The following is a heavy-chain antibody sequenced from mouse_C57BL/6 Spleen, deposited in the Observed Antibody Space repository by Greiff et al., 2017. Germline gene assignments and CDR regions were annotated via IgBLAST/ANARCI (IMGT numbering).Heavy chain of an antibody. D-gene: IGHD1-1*01. CDR3: ARGYRNYGYYAMDY. CDR2: IDPSDSET. CDR1: GYTFTSYW. J-gene: IGHJ4*01. V-gene: IGHV1-52*01. Sequence: VQLQQPGAELVRPGSSVKLSCTASGYTFTSYWMHWVKQRPIQGLEWIGNIDPSDSETHYNQKFKDKATLTVDKSSSTAYMQLSSLTSEDSAVYYCARGYRNYGYYAMDYWGQGTSGTVSS.